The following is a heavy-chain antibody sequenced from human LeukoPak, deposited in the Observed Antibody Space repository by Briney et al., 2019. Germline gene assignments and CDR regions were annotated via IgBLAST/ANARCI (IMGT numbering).Heavy chain of an antibody. D-gene: IGHD3-16*01. CDR3: ARRRLYYFDY. CDR1: GASISSYY. V-gene: IGHV4-4*07. J-gene: IGHJ4*02. CDR2: IYVSGSS. Sequence: PSETLSLTCTVSGASISSYYWSWIRQPAGKGLEWIGRIYVSGSSVYNPSLKSRVTISVDTSKNQFSLKLSSVTAADTAVYYCARRRLYYFDYWGQGTLVTVSS.